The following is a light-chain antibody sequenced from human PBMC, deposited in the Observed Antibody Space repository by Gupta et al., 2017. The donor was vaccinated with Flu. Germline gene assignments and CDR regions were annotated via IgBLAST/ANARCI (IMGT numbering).Light chain of an antibody. CDR1: QSVDRNK. CDR3: HQCSGSPPT. V-gene: IGKV3-20*01. Sequence: IVLTQSPGTLSLSPGERATVSCRASQSVDRNKVGWYQQKPGQAPTVLLLDASNRAAGIPDRFSGSGAGTDFTLTISRLEPEDFAVYYCHQCSGSPPTFGQGTRLEIK. J-gene: IGKJ2*01. CDR2: DAS.